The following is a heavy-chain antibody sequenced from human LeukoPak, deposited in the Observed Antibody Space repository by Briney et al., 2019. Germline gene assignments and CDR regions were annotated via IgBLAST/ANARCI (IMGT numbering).Heavy chain of an antibody. D-gene: IGHD6-13*01. V-gene: IGHV3-9*01. CDR2: VSWNRGFI. CDR1: GFIFNDYA. Sequence: PGGSLRLSCAASGFIFNDYAMHWVRQVPGRGLEWVSGVSWNRGFIGYADSVKGRFTVSRDNSKNTLYLQMNSLRAEDTAVYYCARDASGYSSSWYGDAFDIWGQGTMVTVSS. J-gene: IGHJ3*02. CDR3: ARDASGYSSSWYGDAFDI.